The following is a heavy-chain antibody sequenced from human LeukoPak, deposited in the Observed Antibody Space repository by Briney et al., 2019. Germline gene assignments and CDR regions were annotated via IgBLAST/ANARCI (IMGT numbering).Heavy chain of an antibody. Sequence: ASVKVSCRASGLTFTSHDINWVRQATGQGLEWMGWMNPDSGDTVYAQKFQGRVTMTRDTSINTAYMELSSLGSADAAIYYCTRGRTDYYDSDGSFPALGYWGQGTLVTVSS. J-gene: IGHJ4*02. CDR2: MNPDSGDT. D-gene: IGHD3-22*01. CDR1: GLTFTSHD. CDR3: TRGRTDYYDSDGSFPALGY. V-gene: IGHV1-8*01.